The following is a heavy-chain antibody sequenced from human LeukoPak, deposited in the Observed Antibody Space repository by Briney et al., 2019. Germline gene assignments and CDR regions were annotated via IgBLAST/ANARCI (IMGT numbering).Heavy chain of an antibody. V-gene: IGHV4-59*01. Sequence: SETLSLTCTVSGGSISSYYWSWIRQAPGKGLEWIGYIYYSGSTNYNPSLKSRVTISVDTSKNQFSLKLSSVTAADTAVYYCARNAVAGTVWFDYWGQGTLDTVSS. J-gene: IGHJ4*02. CDR2: IYYSGST. CDR3: ARNAVAGTVWFDY. D-gene: IGHD6-19*01. CDR1: GGSISSYY.